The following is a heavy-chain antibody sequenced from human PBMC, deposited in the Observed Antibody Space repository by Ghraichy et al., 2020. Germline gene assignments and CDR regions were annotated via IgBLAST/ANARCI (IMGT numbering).Heavy chain of an antibody. CDR3: ARVVVVVPAALDY. Sequence: ASVKVSCKASGYTFTSYAMHWVRQAPGQRLEWMGWINAGNGNTKYSQKFQGRVTITRDTSASTAYMELSSLRSEDTAVYYCARVVVVVPAALDYWGQGTLVTVSS. CDR2: INAGNGNT. V-gene: IGHV1-3*01. J-gene: IGHJ4*02. D-gene: IGHD2-2*01. CDR1: GYTFTSYA.